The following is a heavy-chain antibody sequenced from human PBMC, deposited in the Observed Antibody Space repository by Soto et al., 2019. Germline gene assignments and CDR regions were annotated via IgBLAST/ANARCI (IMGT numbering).Heavy chain of an antibody. D-gene: IGHD3-3*01. CDR3: AKDLEGAYYDFWSGYSDRVGPDAFDI. Sequence: EVQLLESGGGLVQPGGSLRLSCAASGFTFSSCAMSWVRQAPGKGLEWVSAISGSGGSTYYADSVKGRCTISRDNSKNTRYLQMTSLRAEDTVVYYWAKDLEGAYYDFWSGYSDRVGPDAFDIWGQGTMVTVSS. V-gene: IGHV3-23*01. J-gene: IGHJ3*02. CDR1: GFTFSSCA. CDR2: ISGSGGST.